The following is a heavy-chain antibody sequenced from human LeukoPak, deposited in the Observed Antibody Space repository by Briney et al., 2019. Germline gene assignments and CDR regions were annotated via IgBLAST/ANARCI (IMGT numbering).Heavy chain of an antibody. Sequence: SETLSLTCTVSGGSISSSSYYWGWIRQHPGKGLEWIGSIYYSGSTYYNPSLKSRVTISVDTSKNQFSLKLSSVTAADTAVYYCARLSGHLLYNENWFDPWGQGTLVTVSS. CDR1: GGSISSSSYY. J-gene: IGHJ5*02. D-gene: IGHD2-2*02. V-gene: IGHV4-39*01. CDR3: ARLSGHLLYNENWFDP. CDR2: IYYSGST.